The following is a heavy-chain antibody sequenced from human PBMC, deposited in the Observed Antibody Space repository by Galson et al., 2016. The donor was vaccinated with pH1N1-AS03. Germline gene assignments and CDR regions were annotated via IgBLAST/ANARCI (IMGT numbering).Heavy chain of an antibody. V-gene: IGHV3-53*01. CDR2: IYISGTT. Sequence: SLRLSCAASGFTVSSNYMSWVRQAPGKGLEWVSDIYISGTTYYADSVKGRFTISRDNSKNTLYLQMNSLRAEDTAVYYCTGERVVVGEGWYYGMDAWGQGTTVTVSS. CDR1: GFTVSSNY. CDR3: TGERVVVGEGWYYGMDA. J-gene: IGHJ6*02. D-gene: IGHD3-16*01.